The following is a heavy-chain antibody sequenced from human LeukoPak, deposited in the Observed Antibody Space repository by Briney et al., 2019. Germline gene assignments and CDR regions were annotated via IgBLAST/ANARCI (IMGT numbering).Heavy chain of an antibody. CDR2: IYSTGDT. J-gene: IGHJ4*02. Sequence: GGSLRLSCAASGFIVSSVYMSWVRQSPGKGLECVSIIYSTGDTYYADSVKGRFTISRDVSKNTVYLQMNSLRAEDTAVYYCARDYYDSSGYYYPFDYWGQGTLVTVSS. V-gene: IGHV3-53*01. D-gene: IGHD3-22*01. CDR1: GFIVSSVY. CDR3: ARDYYDSSGYYYPFDY.